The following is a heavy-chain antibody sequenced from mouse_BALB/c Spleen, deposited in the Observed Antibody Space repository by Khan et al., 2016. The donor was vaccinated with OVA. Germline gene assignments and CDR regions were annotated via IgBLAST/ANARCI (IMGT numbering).Heavy chain of an antibody. CDR1: GYTFTNYG. CDR2: INTYTGEP. CDR3: ARISSYWYSDV. J-gene: IGHJ1*01. D-gene: IGHD6-2*01. V-gene: IGHV9-1*02. Sequence: QVQLKQSGPELKKPGETVKISCKASGYTFTNYGMNWVKQAPGKGLKWMGRINTYTGEPTYADDFKGRFVFSLETSASTAYLQISNLKNEDMTTYFCARISSYWYSDVWGAGTTVTVSS.